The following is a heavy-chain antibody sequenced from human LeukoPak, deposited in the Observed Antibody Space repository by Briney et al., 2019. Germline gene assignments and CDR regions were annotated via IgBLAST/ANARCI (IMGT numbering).Heavy chain of an antibody. CDR1: GFTFSSYG. Sequence: GGSLRLSCAASGFTFSSYGMLWVRQAPGKGVEGVAVIWYDGSNKYYADSVKGRFTISRDISKNSLYLQVNSVRPEDTAVYSCAKPTIQLWPQVAFDIWGQATMVTVSS. CDR3: AKPTIQLWPQVAFDI. V-gene: IGHV3-33*06. D-gene: IGHD5-18*01. CDR2: IWYDGSNK. J-gene: IGHJ3*02.